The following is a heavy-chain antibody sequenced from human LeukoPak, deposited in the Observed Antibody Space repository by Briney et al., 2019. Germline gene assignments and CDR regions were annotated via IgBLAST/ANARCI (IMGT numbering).Heavy chain of an antibody. CDR1: GLIFSSYA. Sequence: GGSLRLSCAASGLIFSSYAVTWVRQAPGKGLEWVSVISGSGSSRYYADSVKGRFTISRDNSKNTVFLQMNSLRVEDTAIYYCAKDIAAAGDYWGQGTLVTVSS. CDR2: ISGSGSSR. CDR3: AKDIAAAGDY. J-gene: IGHJ4*02. D-gene: IGHD6-13*01. V-gene: IGHV3-23*01.